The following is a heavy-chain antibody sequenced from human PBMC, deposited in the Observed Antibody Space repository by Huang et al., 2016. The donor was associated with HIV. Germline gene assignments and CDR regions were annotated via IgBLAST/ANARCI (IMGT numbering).Heavy chain of an antibody. CDR3: ARDHHDFWRGYRRMYFFDH. J-gene: IGHJ4*02. CDR1: GGSLSTHY. D-gene: IGHD3-3*01. V-gene: IGHV4-59*11. CDR2: IDYSEST. Sequence: QVQLQESGPGLVKPSETLSLTCTVSGGSLSTHYWSWIRQPPGKGLVWIGSIDYSESTNYSPALKSRVTIVLDTSKNQFALRVNSVTAADTAMYYCARDHHDFWRGYRRMYFFDHWGQGTLVTVSS.